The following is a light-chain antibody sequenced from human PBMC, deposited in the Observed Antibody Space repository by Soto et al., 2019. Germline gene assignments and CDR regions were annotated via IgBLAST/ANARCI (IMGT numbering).Light chain of an antibody. J-gene: IGKJ1*01. Sequence: DMVMTQSPATLSVSPGERATLSCRASQSVSSSLAWYQQKPGRSPRLLIYGASTRAIGIPARFSGSGSETEFTLTISSLQSEDFAVYYCLQYNNWWTFGQGTRWIS. V-gene: IGKV3-15*01. CDR3: LQYNNWWT. CDR1: QSVSSS. CDR2: GAS.